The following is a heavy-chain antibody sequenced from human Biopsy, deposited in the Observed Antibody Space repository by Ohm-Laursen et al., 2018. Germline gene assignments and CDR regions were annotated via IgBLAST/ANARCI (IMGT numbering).Heavy chain of an antibody. J-gene: IGHJ4*02. CDR3: ARAYPPPGRRSVVVAGDFDC. Sequence: SLRLSCTASGFIFSTYTTNWVRQAPGEGLEWVSSISSRSSDIYYADSVKGRFTISRDNAKNSLFLHMNSLRAEDTAVYYCARAYPPPGRRSVVVAGDFDCWGQGTRVTVSS. CDR1: GFIFSTYT. D-gene: IGHD2-15*01. V-gene: IGHV3-21*01. CDR2: ISSRSSDI.